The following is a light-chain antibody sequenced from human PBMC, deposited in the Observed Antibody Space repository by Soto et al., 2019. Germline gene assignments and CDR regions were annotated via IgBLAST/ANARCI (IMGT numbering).Light chain of an antibody. CDR2: DVS. V-gene: IGKV1-5*01. CDR1: ENIRD. J-gene: IGKJ1*01. CDR3: QQYNNFFRT. Sequence: DIQLTQSPSSLSTSVGDRVTITCRASENIRDLGWYQQKPGKAPNLLIYDVSSLESGVPSRFSGSGSGTEFTLTISSLQPDDFATYYCQQYNNFFRTFGQGTKV.